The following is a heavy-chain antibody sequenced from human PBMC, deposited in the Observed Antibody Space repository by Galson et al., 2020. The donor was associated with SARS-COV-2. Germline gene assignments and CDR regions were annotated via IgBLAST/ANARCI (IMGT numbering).Heavy chain of an antibody. J-gene: IGHJ2*01. V-gene: IGHV4-38-2*02. CDR1: GYSISTTNY. Sequence: SETLSLTCTVSGYSISTTNYWGWVRQPPGRGLEWVGSVYPSGTAYYNPSLKSRVTISVDTSKNQFSLRLDSVTAADTALYYCARQGVNMIVLVTVPGWYFDLWGRGTLVTVSS. D-gene: IGHD3-22*01. CDR3: ARQGVNMIVLVTVPGWYFDL. CDR2: VYPSGTA.